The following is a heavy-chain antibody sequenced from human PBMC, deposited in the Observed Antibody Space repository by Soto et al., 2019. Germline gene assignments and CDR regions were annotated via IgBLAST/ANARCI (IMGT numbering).Heavy chain of an antibody. Sequence: QVQLMQSGAEVRKPGASVKVSCKASGYTFTDYDINWVRQATGQGLEWLGWMTPKSGYTGYAQKFQGRVTPTRDTSRGTAYMELSSLTSEDTAVYYCTRNLYNTGDFDHWGQGTLVTVSS. V-gene: IGHV1-8*02. CDR2: MTPKSGYT. D-gene: IGHD1-20*01. CDR3: TRNLYNTGDFDH. J-gene: IGHJ4*02. CDR1: GYTFTDYD.